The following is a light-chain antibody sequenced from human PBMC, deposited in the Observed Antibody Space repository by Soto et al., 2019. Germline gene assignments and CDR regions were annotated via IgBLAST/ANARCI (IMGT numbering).Light chain of an antibody. CDR1: QSVLYSSNNKNY. CDR2: WAS. Sequence: DIVMTQSPDSLTVSLGERATINCKSSQSVLYSSNNKNYLAWYQQKPGQPPKLLIYWASTRESGVPDRFSGSGSGTDFTLTISSLQAEDVAVYYCQQYYSNALTFGGGTKVEIK. J-gene: IGKJ4*01. CDR3: QQYYSNALT. V-gene: IGKV4-1*01.